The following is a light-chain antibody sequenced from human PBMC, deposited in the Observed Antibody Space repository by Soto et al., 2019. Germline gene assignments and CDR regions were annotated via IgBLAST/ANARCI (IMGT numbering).Light chain of an antibody. CDR3: QSYDSSLRGPYV. CDR1: SSNIGAGYD. Sequence: QSVLTQPPSVSGAPGQMVTISCTGSSSNIGAGYDVHWYQQLPGTAPKLLIYGNSNRPSGVPDRFSGSKSGTSASLAIAGLQAEYEADYYCQSYDSSLRGPYVFGTGTKVTVL. CDR2: GNS. J-gene: IGLJ1*01. V-gene: IGLV1-40*01.